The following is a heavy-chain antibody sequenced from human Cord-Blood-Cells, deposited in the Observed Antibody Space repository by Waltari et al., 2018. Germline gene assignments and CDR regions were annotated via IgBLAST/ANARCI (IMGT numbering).Heavy chain of an antibody. CDR1: GGSISSSSYY. Sequence: QLQLQESGPGLVKPSETLSPTCTVSGGSISSSSYYSGRIRQPPGKGLEWIGSIYYSGSTYYNPSLKSRVTISVDTSKNQFSLKLSSVTAADTAVYYCARVTDGITIFGVVIDYWGQGTLVTVSS. D-gene: IGHD3-3*01. V-gene: IGHV4-39*01. CDR3: ARVTDGITIFGVVIDY. CDR2: IYYSGST. J-gene: IGHJ4*02.